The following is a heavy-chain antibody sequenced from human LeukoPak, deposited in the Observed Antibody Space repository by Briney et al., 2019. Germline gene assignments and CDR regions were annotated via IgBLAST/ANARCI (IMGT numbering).Heavy chain of an antibody. V-gene: IGHV1-69*04. CDR3: ARDWEWKAARNLFDP. J-gene: IGHJ5*02. CDR1: GGTFSSYA. D-gene: IGHD6-6*01. Sequence: GASVKVSCKASGGTFSSYAISWVRQAPGQGLEWMGRIIPILGIANYAQKFQGRVTMTTDTSTTTAYMELRSLRSDDTAVYYCARDWEWKAARNLFDPWGQGTRVTVSS. CDR2: IIPILGIA.